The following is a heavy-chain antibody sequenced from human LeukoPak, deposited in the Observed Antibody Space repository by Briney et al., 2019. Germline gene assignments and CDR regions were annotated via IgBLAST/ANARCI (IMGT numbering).Heavy chain of an antibody. V-gene: IGHV3-23*01. CDR2: ISGDGGTT. CDR1: GFTLTTYA. J-gene: IGHJ4*02. D-gene: IGHD1-1*01. CDR3: ARVPTGTIYSVSYYFDY. Sequence: GGSLRLSCAASGFTLTTYAMTWVRQAPGKGLEWVSAISGDGGTTYYAISVRGRFTVSKDNSENTLYLRMNSLRAEDTAVYYCARVPTGTIYSVSYYFDYWGQGTLVTVSS.